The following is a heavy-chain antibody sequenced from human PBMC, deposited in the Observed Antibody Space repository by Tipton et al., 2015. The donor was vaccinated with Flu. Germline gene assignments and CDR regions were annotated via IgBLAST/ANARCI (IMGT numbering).Heavy chain of an antibody. D-gene: IGHD1-20*01. CDR2: INSDGSST. CDR1: GFTFSSYW. J-gene: IGHJ4*02. V-gene: IGHV3-74*01. CDR3: ARGSITGTTPQGI. Sequence: SLRLSCAASGFTFSSYWMHWVRQAPGKGLVWVSRINSDGSSTSYADSVKGRFTITRDNAKNTLYLQMNSLRAEDTAVYYCARGSITGTTPQGIWGQGTLVTVSS.